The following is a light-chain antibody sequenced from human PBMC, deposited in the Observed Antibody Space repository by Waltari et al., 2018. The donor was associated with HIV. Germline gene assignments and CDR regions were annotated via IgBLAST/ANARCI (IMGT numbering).Light chain of an antibody. Sequence: QSVLTPPPPAPGTPGQRLTITCSGRSSKLGSQSAYWFQPLSGTAPNPLMSRNNQRPSEVPDRVSGSKSGTSASLAISGLRAEDEADYYCAAWDDSLSAVVFGGGTKLTVL. CDR1: SSKLGSQS. CDR2: RNN. J-gene: IGLJ3*02. CDR3: AAWDDSLSAVV. V-gene: IGLV1-47*01.